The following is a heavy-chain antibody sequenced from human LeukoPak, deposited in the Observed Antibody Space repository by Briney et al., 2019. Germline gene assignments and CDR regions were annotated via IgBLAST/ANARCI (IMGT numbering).Heavy chain of an antibody. J-gene: IGHJ4*02. CDR2: IYYSGST. CDR3: ARVGYCSGGSCYSGRLDY. D-gene: IGHD2-15*01. V-gene: IGHV4-39*01. Sequence: SETLSLTCTVSGGSISSSSYHWGWIRQPPGKGLEWIGSIYYSGSTYYNPSLKSRVTISVDTSKNQFSLKLSSVTAADTAVYYCARVGYCSGGSCYSGRLDYWGQGTLVTVSS. CDR1: GGSISSSSYH.